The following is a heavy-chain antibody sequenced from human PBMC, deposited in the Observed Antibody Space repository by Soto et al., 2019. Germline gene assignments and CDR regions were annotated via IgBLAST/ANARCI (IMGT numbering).Heavy chain of an antibody. CDR1: GGSISSSSYY. J-gene: IGHJ4*02. Sequence: SETLSLTCTVSGGSISSSSYYWGWIRQPPGKGLEWIGSIYYSGSTYYNPSLKSRVTISVDTSKNQFSLKLSSVTAADTAVYYCARRVVAATGAYYFDYWGQGTLVTVSS. CDR3: ARRVVAATGAYYFDY. D-gene: IGHD2-15*01. V-gene: IGHV4-39*01. CDR2: IYYSGST.